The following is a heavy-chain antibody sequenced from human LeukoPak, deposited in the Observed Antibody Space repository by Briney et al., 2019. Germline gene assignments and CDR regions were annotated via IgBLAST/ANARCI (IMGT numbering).Heavy chain of an antibody. CDR3: ARGITFGGYGDWFDP. CDR1: GYTFTSYG. V-gene: IGHV1-18*01. CDR2: ISAYNGNT. Sequence: ASVKVSCKASGYTFTSYGIGWVRQAPGQGLEWMGWISAYNGNTNYAQKLQGRVTMTTDTSTSTAYMELRSLRSDDTAVYYCARGITFGGYGDWFDPWGQGTLVTVSS. D-gene: IGHD3-16*01. J-gene: IGHJ5*02.